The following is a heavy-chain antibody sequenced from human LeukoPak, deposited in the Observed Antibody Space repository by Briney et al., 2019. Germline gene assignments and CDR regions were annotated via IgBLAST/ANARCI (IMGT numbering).Heavy chain of an antibody. CDR2: IYTSGST. J-gene: IGHJ3*02. CDR1: GGSISSYY. D-gene: IGHD3-10*01. V-gene: IGHV4-4*07. CDR3: ARDRGTMVRGVNIPHDAFDI. Sequence: SETLSLTCTVSGGSISSYYWSWIRQPAGKGLEWIGRIYTSGSTNYNPSLKSRVTMSVDTSKNQFSLKLSSVTAADTAVYYCARDRGTMVRGVNIPHDAFDIWGQGTMVTVS.